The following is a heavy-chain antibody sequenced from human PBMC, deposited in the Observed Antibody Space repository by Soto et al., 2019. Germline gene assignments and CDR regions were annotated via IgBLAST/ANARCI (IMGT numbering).Heavy chain of an antibody. CDR1: GGSFSGYY. CDR2: INHSGST. D-gene: IGHD3-3*01. J-gene: IGHJ5*02. CDR3: ARGTTIFGVGYNWFDP. V-gene: IGHV4-34*01. Sequence: QVQLQQWGAGLLKPSETLSLTCAVYGGSFSGYYWSWIRQPPGKGLAWIGEINHSGSTNYNPSLKSRVTISVDTSKNQFSLKLSSVTAADTAVYYCARGTTIFGVGYNWFDPWGQGTLVTVSS.